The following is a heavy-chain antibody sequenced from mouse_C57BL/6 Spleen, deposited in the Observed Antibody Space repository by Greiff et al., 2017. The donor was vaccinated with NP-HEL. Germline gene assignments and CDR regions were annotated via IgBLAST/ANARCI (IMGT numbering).Heavy chain of an antibody. CDR2: ISDGGSYT. J-gene: IGHJ3*01. CDR1: GFTFSSYA. Sequence: DVMLVESGGGLVKPGGSLKLSCAASGFTFSSYAMSWVRQTPEKRLEWVATISDGGSYTYYPDNVKGRFTISRDNAKNNLYLQMSHLKSEDTAMYYCARERVVYFAYWGQGTLVTVSA. V-gene: IGHV5-4*01. CDR3: ARERVVYFAY. D-gene: IGHD1-3*01.